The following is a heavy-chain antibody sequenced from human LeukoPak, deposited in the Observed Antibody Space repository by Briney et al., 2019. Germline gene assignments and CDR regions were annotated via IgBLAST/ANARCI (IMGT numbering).Heavy chain of an antibody. CDR3: ARDRPYYDSSGYYYELSSYYFDY. CDR2: ITAGNGNT. J-gene: IGHJ4*02. D-gene: IGHD3-22*01. Sequence: ASVKVSCKASGYTFTSYAMHWVRQAPGQRLEWMGWITAGNGNTKYSQKFQGRVTITRDTSASTAYMELSSLRSEDTAVYYCARDRPYYDSSGYYYELSSYYFDYWGQGTLVTVSS. CDR1: GYTFTSYA. V-gene: IGHV1-3*01.